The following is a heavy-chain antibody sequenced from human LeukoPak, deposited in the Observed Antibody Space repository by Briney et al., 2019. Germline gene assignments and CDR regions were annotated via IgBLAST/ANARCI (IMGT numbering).Heavy chain of an antibody. D-gene: IGHD6-13*01. J-gene: IGHJ5*02. V-gene: IGHV3-23*01. CDR3: AKGAAAGKVGWFDP. CDR1: GFTFSNFA. Sequence: PGGSLRLSCAASGFTFSNFAMMWVRQAPGTALQWVSTITGYGATFYADSVRGRFTIFRDTSMNTLFLQMNSLGAEDTAVYYCAKGAAAGKVGWFDPWGQGTLVTVSA. CDR2: ITGYGAT.